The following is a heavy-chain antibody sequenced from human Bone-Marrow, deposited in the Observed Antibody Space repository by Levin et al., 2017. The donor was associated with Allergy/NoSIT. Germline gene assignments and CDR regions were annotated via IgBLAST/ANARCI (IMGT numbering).Heavy chain of an antibody. D-gene: IGHD3-9*01. CDR2: IYYSGST. CDR1: GGSISSSSYY. CDR3: ARVRYFDWLLSPDY. Sequence: SETLSLTCTVSGGSISSSSYYWGWIRQPPGKGLEWIGSIYYSGSTYYNPSLKSRVTMSVDTSKTQFSLKLTSVTAADTAVYYCARVRYFDWLLSPDYWGQGTLVTVSS. V-gene: IGHV4-39*07. J-gene: IGHJ4*02.